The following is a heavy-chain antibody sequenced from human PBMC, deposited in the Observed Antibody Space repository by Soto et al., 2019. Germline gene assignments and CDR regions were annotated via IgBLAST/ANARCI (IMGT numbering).Heavy chain of an antibody. CDR1: GGSFSCYY. J-gene: IGHJ6*02. Sequence: SETLSLTCAVYGGSFSCYYWIWIRQPPGKGLEWIGEINHSGSTNYNPSLKSRVTISVDTSKNQFSLKLSSVTAADTAVYYCARGRGVDIVATIGFPYYYYGMDVWGQGTTVTV. D-gene: IGHD5-12*01. V-gene: IGHV4-34*01. CDR2: INHSGST. CDR3: ARGRGVDIVATIGFPYYYYGMDV.